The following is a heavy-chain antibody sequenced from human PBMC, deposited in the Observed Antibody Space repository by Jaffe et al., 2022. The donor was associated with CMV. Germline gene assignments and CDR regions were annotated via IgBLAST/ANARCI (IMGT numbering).Heavy chain of an antibody. CDR3: ARDPANTGLGGDSTLGS. Sequence: EVKLVESGGGLVKPGGSLRLSCVASGLPFSYYTMNWVRQAPGKGLEWVSSLSGSSTYNYYADSVRGRFTISRDNAKKTLYLQMNSLRVEDTAVYYCARDPANTGLGGDSTLGSWGQGTLVSVSS. CDR1: GLPFSYYT. V-gene: IGHV3-21*01. D-gene: IGHD2-21*02. J-gene: IGHJ4*02. CDR2: LSGSSTYN.